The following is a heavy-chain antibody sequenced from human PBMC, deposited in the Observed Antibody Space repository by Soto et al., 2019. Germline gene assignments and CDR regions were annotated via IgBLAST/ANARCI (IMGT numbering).Heavy chain of an antibody. CDR3: SGCSGGACHKNYGMDV. CDR2: ISPSSGHI. D-gene: IGHD2-15*01. CDR1: GFTFSSCT. Sequence: GGSLRLSCAVSGFTFSSCTMNWVRQAPGKGLEWVSSISPSSGHIYYADSVKGRFTISRDNAKNSLFLQMNSLRGEDTAVYYCSGCSGGACHKNYGMDVWGQGTAVTVSS. V-gene: IGHV3-21*06. J-gene: IGHJ6*02.